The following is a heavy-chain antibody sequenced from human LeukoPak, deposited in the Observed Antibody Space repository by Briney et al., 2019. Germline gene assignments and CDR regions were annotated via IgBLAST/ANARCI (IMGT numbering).Heavy chain of an antibody. D-gene: IGHD5-18*01. CDR1: EFTFSSYF. CDR3: ARGYSYGASGFDY. Sequence: GGSLRLSCAASEFTFSSYFMNWVRQTPGKGLEWVSSISSGSTYIYYADSVKGRFTISRDNAKNSLYLQMNSLRAEDTAVYYCARGYSYGASGFDYWGQGTLSPSPQ. J-gene: IGHJ4*02. V-gene: IGHV3-21*01. CDR2: ISSGSTYI.